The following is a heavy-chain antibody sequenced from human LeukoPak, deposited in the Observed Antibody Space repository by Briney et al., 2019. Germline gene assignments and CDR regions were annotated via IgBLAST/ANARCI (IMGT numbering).Heavy chain of an antibody. CDR1: GFTFSSYG. Sequence: GGSLRLSCAASGFTFSSYGMHWVRQAPGKGLEWVAVIWYDGSNKYYADSVKGRFTISRDNSKNTLYLQMNSLRAEDTTVYYCATHYDILTGYSANDYWGQGTLVTVSS. D-gene: IGHD3-9*01. CDR3: ATHYDILTGYSANDY. V-gene: IGHV3-33*01. CDR2: IWYDGSNK. J-gene: IGHJ4*02.